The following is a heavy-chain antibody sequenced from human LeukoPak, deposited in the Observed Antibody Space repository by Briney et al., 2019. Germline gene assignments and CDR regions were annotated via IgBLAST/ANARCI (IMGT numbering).Heavy chain of an antibody. CDR2: INHSGST. V-gene: IGHV4-34*01. CDR1: GGSFSGYY. D-gene: IGHD6-19*01. Sequence: SETLSLTSAVYGGSFSGYYWSWIRQPPGKGLEWIGGINHSGSTNYNPSLKSRVTISVDTSKNQFSLKLSSVTAADTAVYYCARGRGAVAGTDFDYWGQGTLVTVSS. CDR3: ARGRGAVAGTDFDY. J-gene: IGHJ4*02.